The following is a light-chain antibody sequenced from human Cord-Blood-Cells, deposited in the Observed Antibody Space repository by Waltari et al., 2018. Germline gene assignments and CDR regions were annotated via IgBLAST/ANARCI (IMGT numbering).Light chain of an antibody. CDR3: QQSYSTPRT. Sequence: DIQMTQSPSSLSAPVGDRVTITCRASQSISSYLNWYQPKPGKAPKLLSYAASSLQSGVPARCSGSGSATDFTLTISSLQPEDFATYYCQQSYSTPRTFGQGTKVEIK. V-gene: IGKV1-39*01. CDR2: AAS. J-gene: IGKJ1*01. CDR1: QSISSY.